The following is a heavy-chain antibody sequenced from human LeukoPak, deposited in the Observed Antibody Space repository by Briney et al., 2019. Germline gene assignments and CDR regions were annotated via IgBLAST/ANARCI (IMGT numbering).Heavy chain of an antibody. CDR1: GGSIRNYY. Sequence: SETLSLTCTVSGGSIRNYYWSWIRQPPGKGLEWIGYIYYSGNTNQNPSLKSRVTISVDTSKNQFSLKLSSVTAADTAVYYCARDYKGVRGVIISWFDPWGQGTLVTVSS. D-gene: IGHD3-10*01. J-gene: IGHJ5*02. V-gene: IGHV4-59*12. CDR2: IYYSGNT. CDR3: ARDYKGVRGVIISWFDP.